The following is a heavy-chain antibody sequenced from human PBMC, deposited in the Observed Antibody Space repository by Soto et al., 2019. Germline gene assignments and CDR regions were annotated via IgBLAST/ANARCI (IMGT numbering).Heavy chain of an antibody. CDR3: ARAEPYSTSSPFDY. V-gene: IGHV1-8*01. CDR1: GYTFTSYN. J-gene: IGHJ4*02. CDR2: MNPNSGNT. D-gene: IGHD6-6*01. Sequence: QVQLVQSGAEVKKPGASVKVSCKTSGYTFTSYNINWVRQAPGQGLEWMGWMNPNSGNTGYAQKFQGRVTMTRNTSLTTAYMELSGLRSGDTAVYYCARAEPYSTSSPFDYWGQGTLVTVSS.